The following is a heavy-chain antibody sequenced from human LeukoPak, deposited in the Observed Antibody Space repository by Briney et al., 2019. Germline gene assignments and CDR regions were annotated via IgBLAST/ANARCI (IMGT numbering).Heavy chain of an antibody. CDR1: GFTFSSYW. D-gene: IGHD6-13*01. V-gene: IGHV3-7*01. CDR2: IKQDGSEK. Sequence: PGGSLRLSCAASGFTFSSYWMSWVRQAPGKGLEWVASIKQDGSEKYYVDSVKGRFTISRDNAKNSLYLQMNSLRAEDTAVYYCARDGPVVAAAGAFDYWGQGTLVTVSS. CDR3: ARDGPVVAAAGAFDY. J-gene: IGHJ4*02.